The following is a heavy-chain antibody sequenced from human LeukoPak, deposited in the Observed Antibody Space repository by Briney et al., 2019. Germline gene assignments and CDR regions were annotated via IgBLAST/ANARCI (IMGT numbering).Heavy chain of an antibody. V-gene: IGHV3-23*01. CDR1: GFTFSSYA. D-gene: IGHD6-13*01. J-gene: IGHJ5*02. CDR3: AKEGYSSSWSYNWFDP. CDR2: IGGSGGST. Sequence: GGSLRLSCAASGFTFSSYAMSWVRQAPGKGLEWVSAIGGSGGSTYYADSVKGRFTISRDNSKNTLYLQMNSLRAEDTAVYYCAKEGYSSSWSYNWFDPWGQGTLVTVSS.